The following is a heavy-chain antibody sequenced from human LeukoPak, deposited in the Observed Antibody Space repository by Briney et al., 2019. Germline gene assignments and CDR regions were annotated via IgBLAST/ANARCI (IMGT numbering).Heavy chain of an antibody. Sequence: ASVTVSCTASGYTFTGYYMHWVRQAPGQGLEWMGWINPNSGGINYAQKFQGRVTMTRDTSITTAYMELSRLRSDDTAVYYCARGPLRNVDTAMVASRFDPWGQGTLVTVSP. V-gene: IGHV1-2*02. J-gene: IGHJ5*02. CDR3: ARGPLRNVDTAMVASRFDP. CDR2: INPNSGGI. D-gene: IGHD5-18*01. CDR1: GYTFTGYY.